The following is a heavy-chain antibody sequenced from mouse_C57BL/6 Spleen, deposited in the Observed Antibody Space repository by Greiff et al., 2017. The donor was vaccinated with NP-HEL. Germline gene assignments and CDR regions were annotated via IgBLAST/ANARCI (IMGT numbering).Heavy chain of an antibody. CDR1: GYTFTSYW. Sequence: QVQLQQPGAELVKPGASVKVSCKASGYTFTSYWMHWVKQRPGQGLEWIGRIHPSDSDTNYNQKFKGKATLTVDKYSSTAYMQLSSLTSEDSAVYYCATIYYDYDGAWFAYWGQGTLVTVSA. D-gene: IGHD2-4*01. J-gene: IGHJ3*01. CDR2: IHPSDSDT. CDR3: ATIYYDYDGAWFAY. V-gene: IGHV1-74*01.